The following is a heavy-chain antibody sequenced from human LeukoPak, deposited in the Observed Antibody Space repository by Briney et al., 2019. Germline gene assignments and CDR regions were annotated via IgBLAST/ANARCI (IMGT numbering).Heavy chain of an antibody. D-gene: IGHD2/OR15-2a*01. Sequence: KPGGSLRLSCAASGFTFSDYYMTWIRQAPGKGLECVSYISSSSHYTNYPDSVKGRFTISRDNAENSLYLQMNSLRAEDTAVYYCARLIRGNFDYWGQGTLVTVSS. CDR2: ISSSSHYT. CDR1: GFTFSDYY. V-gene: IGHV3-11*03. CDR3: ARLIRGNFDY. J-gene: IGHJ4*02.